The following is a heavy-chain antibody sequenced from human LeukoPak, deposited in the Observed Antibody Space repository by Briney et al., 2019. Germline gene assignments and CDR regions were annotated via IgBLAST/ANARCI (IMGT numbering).Heavy chain of an antibody. CDR2: ISSSSSYI. J-gene: IGHJ4*02. CDR3: ARTPTLYCGGDCYDFDY. CDR1: GFTFSSYS. V-gene: IGHV3-21*01. D-gene: IGHD2-21*02. Sequence: GGSLRLSRAASGFTFSSYSMNWVRQAPGKGLEWVSSISSSSSYIYYADSVKGRFTISRDNAKNSLYLQMNSLGAEDTAVYYCARTPTLYCGGDCYDFDYWGQGTLVTVSS.